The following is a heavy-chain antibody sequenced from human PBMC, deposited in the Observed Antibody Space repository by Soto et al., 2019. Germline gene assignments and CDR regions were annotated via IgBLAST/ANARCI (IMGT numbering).Heavy chain of an antibody. D-gene: IGHD3-10*01. V-gene: IGHV1-69*01. Sequence: QVQLVQSGAEVKKPGSSVKVSCKASGGTFSSDAISWVRQAPGQGLEWMGGIIPLFGTANYAKKFQGRVKMPADQSSITSYMELSSLRSEDTAVYYCASSVSYYTQPLWNYYGMDVWGQGTTVTVSS. J-gene: IGHJ6*02. CDR3: ASSVSYYTQPLWNYYGMDV. CDR1: GGTFSSDA. CDR2: IIPLFGTA.